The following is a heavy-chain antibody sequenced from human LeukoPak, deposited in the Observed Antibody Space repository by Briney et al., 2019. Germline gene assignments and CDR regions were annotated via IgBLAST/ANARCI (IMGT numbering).Heavy chain of an antibody. CDR2: INPNSGRT. CDR1: GYTFTDYY. V-gene: IGHV1-2*02. D-gene: IGHD5-12*01. CDR3: ARDGSLDS. J-gene: IGHJ4*02. Sequence: GAPVKVSCRTSGYTFTDYYLHWLRQAPGQGLEWMAWINPNSGRTNCAQKFQGRVTMTRDSSINTAFMELSSLRSDDTAMYYCARDGSLDSWGQGTFVTVSS.